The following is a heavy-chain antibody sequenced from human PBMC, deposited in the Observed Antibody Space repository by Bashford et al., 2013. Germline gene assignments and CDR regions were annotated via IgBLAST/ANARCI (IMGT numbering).Heavy chain of an antibody. D-gene: IGHD5-24*01. V-gene: IGHV2-70*12. CDR1: GFSLTSTGMR. J-gene: IGHJ3*01. CDR3: AHRLALAGFWDGGAFDL. CDR2: IDWDDEK. Sequence: SGPTLVKPTQTLTLTCTFSGFSLTSTGMRVSWIRQSPGKAPEWLARIDWDDEKTYSRSLRTRLTISKDASKNQVVLTMTNVDPADTATYYCAHRLALAGFWDGGAFDLWAKGQWSPSPQ.